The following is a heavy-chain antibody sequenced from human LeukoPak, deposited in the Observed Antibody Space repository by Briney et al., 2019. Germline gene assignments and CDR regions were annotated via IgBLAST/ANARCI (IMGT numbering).Heavy chain of an antibody. CDR2: ISSSSSYI. V-gene: IGHV3-21*01. Sequence: GGSLRLSCAASGFTFSSYSMNWVRQAPGKGLEWVPSISSSSSYIYYADSVKGRFTISRDNAKNSLYLQMNSLRAEDTAVYYCARSIPSYYYDSSGPFNYWGQGTLVTVSS. CDR3: ARSIPSYYYDSSGPFNY. D-gene: IGHD3-22*01. CDR1: GFTFSSYS. J-gene: IGHJ4*02.